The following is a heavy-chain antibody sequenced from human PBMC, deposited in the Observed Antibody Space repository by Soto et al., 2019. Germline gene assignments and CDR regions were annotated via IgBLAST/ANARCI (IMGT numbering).Heavy chain of an antibody. CDR2: ISYDGSNT. CDR3: AKEGGLSGSYYISSSYYFDY. Sequence: QVQLVESGGGVVQPGRSLRLSCVASGFTFSSYGMHWVRQAPGKGLEWVAIISYDGSNTYYADSVKGRFTSSRDNSKNTLYLQMNSLRAEDTSVYYCAKEGGLSGSYYISSSYYFDYWGQGILVTVSS. J-gene: IGHJ4*02. V-gene: IGHV3-30*18. D-gene: IGHD1-26*01. CDR1: GFTFSSYG.